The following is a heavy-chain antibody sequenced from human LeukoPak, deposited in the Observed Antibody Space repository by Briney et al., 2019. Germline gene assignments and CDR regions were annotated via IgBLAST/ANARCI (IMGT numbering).Heavy chain of an antibody. CDR2: IYYSGST. Sequence: KPSETLSLTCTVSXGSISSGSYYWGWIRQPPGKGLEWLGSIYYSGSTYYNPSLKSRVTISVDTSKNQLSLKLSSVTATDTAVYYCARLDYGDHDYWGQGTLVTVSS. V-gene: IGHV4-39*01. CDR3: ARLDYGDHDY. J-gene: IGHJ4*02. CDR1: XGSISSGSYY. D-gene: IGHD4-17*01.